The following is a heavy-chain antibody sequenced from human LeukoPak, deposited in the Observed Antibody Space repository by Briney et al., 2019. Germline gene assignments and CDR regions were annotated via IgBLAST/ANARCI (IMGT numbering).Heavy chain of an antibody. D-gene: IGHD3-9*01. J-gene: IGHJ4*02. CDR3: ARAGVWLPAV. CDR1: GASISSDKW. V-gene: IGHV4-4*02. Sequence: SETLSLTCAVFGASISSDKWWSWVRQPPGKGLEWIGDINHSGNTNYSPSLKSRVTMSTDKSKNEFSLRLTSVTAADTAVYYCARAGVWLPAVWGQGTLVTVSS. CDR2: INHSGNT.